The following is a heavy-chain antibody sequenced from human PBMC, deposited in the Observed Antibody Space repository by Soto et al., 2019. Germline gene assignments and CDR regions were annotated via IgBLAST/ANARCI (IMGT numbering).Heavy chain of an antibody. D-gene: IGHD3-3*01. CDR1: GFTFSSYA. CDR2: ISGSGGST. V-gene: IGHV3-23*01. Sequence: LGGSLRLSCAASGFTFSSYAMSWVRQAPGKGLEWVSAISGSGGSTYYADSVKGRFTISRDNSKNTLYLQMNSLRAEDTAVYYCAKARAQYYDFWSGYPVDYWGQET. CDR3: AKARAQYYDFWSGYPVDY. J-gene: IGHJ4*02.